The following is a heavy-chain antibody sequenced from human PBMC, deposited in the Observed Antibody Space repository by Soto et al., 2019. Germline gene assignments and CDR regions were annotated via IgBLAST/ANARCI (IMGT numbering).Heavy chain of an antibody. J-gene: IGHJ4*02. CDR1: GYTFTGYY. D-gene: IGHD5-12*01. CDR2: INPNSGVT. CDR3: AREVDVNKCFDS. Sequence: QVQLVQSGAEVKKPGASVIVSCKASGYTFTGYYXXWVRQAPGQGLEWMGRINPNSGVTNYAQKFQGRVTMTSDSSIRTAYMELTGLRSDXXAXXXCAREVDVNKCFDSWGQGTLVTVSS. V-gene: IGHV1-2*02.